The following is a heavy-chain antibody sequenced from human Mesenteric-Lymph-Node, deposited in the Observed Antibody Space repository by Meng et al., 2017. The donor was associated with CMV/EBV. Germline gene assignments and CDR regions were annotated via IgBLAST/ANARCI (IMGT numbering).Heavy chain of an antibody. V-gene: IGHV3-33*06. CDR2: IWYDGSKK. CDR3: AKDGGLGMAWFDP. D-gene: IGHD4-23*01. Sequence: GESLKISCTASGFTFSTYGMHWVRQAPGKGLEWVAVIWYDGSKKYYADSVKGRFTISRDNSKNTLYLQMNSLRTEDTAVYYCAKDGGLGMAWFDPWGQGTLVTVSS. J-gene: IGHJ5*02. CDR1: GFTFSTYG.